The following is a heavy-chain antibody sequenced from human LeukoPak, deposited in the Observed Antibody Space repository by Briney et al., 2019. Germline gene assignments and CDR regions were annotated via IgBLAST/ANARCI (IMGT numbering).Heavy chain of an antibody. J-gene: IGHJ4*02. Sequence: GGSLRLSCAASGFTFSSYAMSWVRQAPGKGLERVSALSGSGGLRYYADSVKGRFTISRDNSKNTLYLQMNSLRAEDTAVYYCAKRIAATGIGYYFDYWGQGNLVTVSS. CDR3: AKRIAATGIGYYFDY. CDR2: LSGSGGLR. D-gene: IGHD6-13*01. V-gene: IGHV3-23*01. CDR1: GFTFSSYA.